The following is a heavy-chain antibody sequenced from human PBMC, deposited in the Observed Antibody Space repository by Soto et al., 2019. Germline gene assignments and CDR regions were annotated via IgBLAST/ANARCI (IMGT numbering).Heavy chain of an antibody. CDR2: ISYDGRDN. J-gene: IGHJ1*01. CDR3: PKGHWADDSSGYYPQEH. CDR1: GFAFSKYA. V-gene: IGHV3-30*04. D-gene: IGHD3-22*01. Sequence: PGGSLRLSCAASGFAFSKYAMNCVRQAPGKGLEWVALISYDGRDNDYADSVKGRFTISRDNSKNTLYLQMNSLRAEDTAVYYCPKGHWADDSSGYYPQEHWAQGTMVTVSS.